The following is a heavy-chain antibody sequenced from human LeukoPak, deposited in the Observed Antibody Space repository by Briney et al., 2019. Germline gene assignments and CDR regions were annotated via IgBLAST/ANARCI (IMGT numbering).Heavy chain of an antibody. CDR1: GFTFSSYG. CDR3: AKVSGVDYYMDV. Sequence: SGGSLRLSCAASGFTFSSYGMSWVRQAPGKGLEWVSAISGSGGSTNYADSVKGRFTISRDNSKNTLYLQMNSLRAEDTAVYYCAKVSGVDYYMDVWGKGTTVTVSS. D-gene: IGHD2-21*01. V-gene: IGHV3-23*01. CDR2: ISGSGGST. J-gene: IGHJ6*03.